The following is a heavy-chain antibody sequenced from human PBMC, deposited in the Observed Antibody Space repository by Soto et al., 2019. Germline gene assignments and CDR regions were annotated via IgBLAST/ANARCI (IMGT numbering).Heavy chain of an antibody. J-gene: IGHJ4*02. CDR3: SRAGILTTPYYFDY. D-gene: IGHD4-4*01. V-gene: IGHV4-39*07. Sequence: TAETLSLTCTVSGASISSISYYWGWIRQPPGKGLEWIGSIYYSGSTYYNPSLKSRVTISVDTSKNQFSLKLSSVTAEDTAVYYCSRAGILTTPYYFDYWGQGTLVTVSS. CDR1: GASISSISYY. CDR2: IYYSGST.